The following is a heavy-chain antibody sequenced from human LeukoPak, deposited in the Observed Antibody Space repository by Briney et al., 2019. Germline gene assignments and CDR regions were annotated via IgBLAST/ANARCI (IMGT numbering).Heavy chain of an antibody. CDR3: ARDMTQDFYDSSGYYGGANWFDP. V-gene: IGHV4-39*07. J-gene: IGHJ5*02. Sequence: SETLSLTCTVSGGSISSSSDYWGWIRQPPGKGLEWIGSIYYSGSTYYNPSLKSRVTISVDTSKNQISLKLSSVTAADTAVYYCARDMTQDFYDSSGYYGGANWFDPWGQGTLVTVSS. D-gene: IGHD3-22*01. CDR2: IYYSGST. CDR1: GGSISSSSDY.